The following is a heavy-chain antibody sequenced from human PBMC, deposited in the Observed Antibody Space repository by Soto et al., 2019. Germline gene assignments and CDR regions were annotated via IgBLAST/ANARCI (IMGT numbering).Heavy chain of an antibody. Sequence: GGSLRLSCAASGFTFSSYAMSWVRQAPGKGLEWVSAISGSGGSTYYADSGKGRFTISRDNSKNTLYLQMNSLRAEDTDVYYGAKDTALGVYYDSSHSAFDIWDQGTMVTVSS. J-gene: IGHJ3*02. V-gene: IGHV3-23*01. CDR1: GFTFSSYA. D-gene: IGHD3-22*01. CDR2: ISGSGGST. CDR3: AKDTALGVYYDSSHSAFDI.